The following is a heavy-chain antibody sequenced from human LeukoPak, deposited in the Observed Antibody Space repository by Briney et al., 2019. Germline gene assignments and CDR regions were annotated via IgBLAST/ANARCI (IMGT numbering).Heavy chain of an antibody. V-gene: IGHV4-34*01. Sequence: SETLSLXCAVYGESFSGFYWSWIRQPLGKGLEWIGEINHSGTTNYNPSLKSRVIISVDTSKNQFSLKLSSVTAADTAVYYCARGRCGDDCYPNWFDPWGQGTLVTVSS. CDR3: ARGRCGDDCYPNWFDP. CDR2: INHSGTT. J-gene: IGHJ5*02. D-gene: IGHD2-21*02. CDR1: GESFSGFY.